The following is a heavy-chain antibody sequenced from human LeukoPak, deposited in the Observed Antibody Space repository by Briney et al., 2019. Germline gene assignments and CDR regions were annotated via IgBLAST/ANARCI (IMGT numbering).Heavy chain of an antibody. J-gene: IGHJ4*02. CDR3: ARLSVVVPAAIRYFDY. Sequence: PSGTLSLTCAVSGGSISSSNWWSWVRQPPGKGLEWIGEIYHSGSTNYNPSLKSRVTISVDTSKNQFSLKLSSVTAADTAVYYCARLSVVVPAAIRYFDYWGQGTLVTVSS. D-gene: IGHD2-2*01. CDR2: IYHSGST. V-gene: IGHV4-4*02. CDR1: GGSISSSNW.